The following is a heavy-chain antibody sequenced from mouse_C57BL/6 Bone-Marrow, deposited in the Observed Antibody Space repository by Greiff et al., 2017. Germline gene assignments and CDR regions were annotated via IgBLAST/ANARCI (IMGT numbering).Heavy chain of an antibody. CDR3: ARLGRLVEKLPYYFDY. V-gene: IGHV1-7*01. J-gene: IGHJ2*01. CDR2: INPSSGYT. CDR1: GYTFTSYW. Sequence: QVQLKESGAELAKPGASVKLSCKASGYTFTSYWMHWVKQRPGQGLEWLGYINPSSGYTKYNQKLKDKATLTADKSTSTAYMQLSSLTYDDSAVYYCARLGRLVEKLPYYFDYWGQGTTLTVSS. D-gene: IGHD1-1*02.